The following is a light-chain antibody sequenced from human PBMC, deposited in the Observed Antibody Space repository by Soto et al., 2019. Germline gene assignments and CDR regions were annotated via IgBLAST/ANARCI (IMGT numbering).Light chain of an antibody. J-gene: IGKJ2*01. CDR2: RLS. Sequence: DVGMTQSPLSLPVALGQPASISCRSSQSRVSSVGNTLLEWFQQRPGQSPRRLIYRLSNRDSGVPDRFSGSGSGTDLTLKISRVEAEDAGVYYCMQYIHWPHTFGQGTKLEIQ. V-gene: IGKV2-30*01. CDR3: MQYIHWPHT. CDR1: QSRVSSVGNTL.